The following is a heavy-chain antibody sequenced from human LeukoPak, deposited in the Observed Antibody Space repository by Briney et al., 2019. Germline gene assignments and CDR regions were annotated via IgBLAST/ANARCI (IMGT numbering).Heavy chain of an antibody. CDR1: GFTLSSYA. D-gene: IGHD2-15*01. CDR3: EKNKTPQVLPPINLLDY. Sequence: AGGSLRLSCAASGFTLSSYAMSWVRQAPGKGLEWVSAISGSGGSTYYADSVKGRFTISRDNSKNTLYLQMNSLRAEDTAVYYWEKNKTPQVLPPINLLDYWGQGTLATVP. CDR2: ISGSGGST. J-gene: IGHJ4*02. V-gene: IGHV3-23*01.